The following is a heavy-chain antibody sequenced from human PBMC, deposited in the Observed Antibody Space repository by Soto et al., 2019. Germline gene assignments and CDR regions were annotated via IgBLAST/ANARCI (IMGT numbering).Heavy chain of an antibody. J-gene: IGHJ4*02. D-gene: IGHD5-12*01. CDR3: AKMVHGGYVSYFDS. Sequence: PGGSLRLSCEASGFTFTSYAMSWVRQAPGKGLEWVSATSGSGDTTYYADSVKGRFTISRDNSEKRLYLQMNSLRAEDTAVYYCAKMVHGGYVSYFDSWGQGTLVT. CDR1: GFTFTSYA. CDR2: TSGSGDTT. V-gene: IGHV3-23*01.